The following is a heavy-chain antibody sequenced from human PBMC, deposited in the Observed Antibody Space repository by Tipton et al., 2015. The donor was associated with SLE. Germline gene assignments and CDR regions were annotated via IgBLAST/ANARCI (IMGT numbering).Heavy chain of an antibody. D-gene: IGHD3-3*01. V-gene: IGHV4-4*02. CDR2: VYYTGNT. Sequence: QLVQSGGGVVQPGCSLSLSCAAAGFTVSDNYISWVRQPPGKGLEWLGTVYYTGNTFYHPSLKSRVTTSLDLSKTQFSLKLTTVTAADTAVYYCAREAVGSGFGAFDIWGKGTCVTVAS. CDR3: AREAVGSGFGAFDI. J-gene: IGHJ3*02. CDR1: GFTVSDNYI.